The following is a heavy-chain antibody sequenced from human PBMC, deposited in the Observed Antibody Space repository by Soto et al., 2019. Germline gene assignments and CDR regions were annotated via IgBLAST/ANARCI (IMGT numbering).Heavy chain of an antibody. V-gene: IGHV4-31*03. CDR1: GGSISSGGYY. J-gene: IGHJ4*02. D-gene: IGHD2-2*01. CDR3: VMATSAPYYFDY. Sequence: PSETLSLTCTVSGGSISSGGYYWSWIRQHPGKGLEWIGYIYYSGSTYYNPSLKSRVTISVDTSKNQSSLKLSSVTAADTAVYYCVMATSAPYYFDYWGQGTLVTVSS. CDR2: IYYSGST.